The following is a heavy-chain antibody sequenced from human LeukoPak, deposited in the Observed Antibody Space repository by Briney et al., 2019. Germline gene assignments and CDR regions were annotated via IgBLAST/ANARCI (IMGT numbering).Heavy chain of an antibody. J-gene: IGHJ6*02. V-gene: IGHV4-34*01. CDR2: VNYRGSP. Sequence: SETLSLTCAVYGGSFSGYYWSWIRQPPGKGLEWIGEVNYRGSPHYNPSLESRVTISVDTSKNQLSLKLTSVTAADTALYYCSRSGLTGMREYERADYYYYGMDLWGQGTAATV. CDR3: SRSGLTGMREYERADYYYYGMDL. CDR1: GGSFSGYY. D-gene: IGHD2-2*01.